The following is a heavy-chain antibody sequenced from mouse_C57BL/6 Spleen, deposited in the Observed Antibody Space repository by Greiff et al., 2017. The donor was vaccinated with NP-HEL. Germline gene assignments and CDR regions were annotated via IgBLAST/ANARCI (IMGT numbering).Heavy chain of an antibody. CDR3: ARYYGNYRAWFAY. V-gene: IGHV5-17*01. Sequence: EVQGVESGGGLVKPGGSLKLSCAASGFTFSDYGMHWVRQAPEKGLEWVAYISSGRSTIYYADTVKGRFTLSRDNAKNTLFLQMTSLRSEDTAMYYCARYYGNYRAWFAYWGQGTLVTVSA. CDR1: GFTFSDYG. D-gene: IGHD2-1*01. J-gene: IGHJ3*01. CDR2: ISSGRSTI.